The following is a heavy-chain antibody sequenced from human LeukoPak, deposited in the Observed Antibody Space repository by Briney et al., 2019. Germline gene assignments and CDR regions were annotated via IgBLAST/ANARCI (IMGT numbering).Heavy chain of an antibody. J-gene: IGHJ6*03. D-gene: IGHD5-12*01. V-gene: IGHV1-2*02. CDR2: INPNTGGT. Sequence: ASVKVSCKASGYNFTGYYLHWVRQAPGQGLEWMGWINPNTGGTNYAQKFQGRVTITRDTSISTAYMELSRLRSDDTAVYYCARFYSGYGNYYYYMDVWGKGTTVTVSS. CDR1: GYNFTGYY. CDR3: ARFYSGYGNYYYYMDV.